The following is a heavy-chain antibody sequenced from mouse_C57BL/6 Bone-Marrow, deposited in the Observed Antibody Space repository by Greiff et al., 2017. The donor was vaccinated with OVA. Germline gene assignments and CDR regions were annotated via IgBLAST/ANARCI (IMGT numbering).Heavy chain of an antibody. V-gene: IGHV1-81*01. CDR3: ARWGYYGSSYPFDY. J-gene: IGHJ2*01. CDR1: GYTFTSYG. CDR2: IYPRSGNT. Sequence: QVQLQQSGAELARPGASVKLSCKASGYTFTSYGISWVKQRTGQGLEWIGEIYPRSGNTYYNEKFKGKATLTADKSSSTAYMELRSLTSEDSAVYFCARWGYYGSSYPFDYWGQGTTLTVSS. D-gene: IGHD1-1*01.